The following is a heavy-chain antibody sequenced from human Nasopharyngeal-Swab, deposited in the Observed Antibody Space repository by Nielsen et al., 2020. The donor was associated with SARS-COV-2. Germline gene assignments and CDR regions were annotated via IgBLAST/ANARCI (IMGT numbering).Heavy chain of an antibody. D-gene: IGHD4-17*01. Sequence: GESLKISCKGFGHSFSNYCFAWVRQIPGKGLEWMCIIYPGNSDTRYSPSFQGQVTISADKSISTAYLQWSSLRASDAAIYYCARQTTTLTLGRAFDLWGQGTMVTVSS. J-gene: IGHJ3*01. V-gene: IGHV5-51*01. CDR3: ARQTTTLTLGRAFDL. CDR2: IYPGNSDT. CDR1: GHSFSNYC.